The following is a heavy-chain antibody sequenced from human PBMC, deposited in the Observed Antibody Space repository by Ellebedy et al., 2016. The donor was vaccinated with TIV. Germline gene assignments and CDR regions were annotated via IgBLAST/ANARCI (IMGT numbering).Heavy chain of an antibody. Sequence: GESLKISCAASGFTFSSYAMHWVRQAPGKGLEWVAVISYDGSNKYYADSVKGRFTISRDNSKNTLYLQMNSLRAEDTAVYYCARDGDSSGWPGTYYYYGMDVWGQGTTVTVSS. D-gene: IGHD6-19*01. CDR2: ISYDGSNK. V-gene: IGHV3-30*04. J-gene: IGHJ6*02. CDR1: GFTFSSYA. CDR3: ARDGDSSGWPGTYYYYGMDV.